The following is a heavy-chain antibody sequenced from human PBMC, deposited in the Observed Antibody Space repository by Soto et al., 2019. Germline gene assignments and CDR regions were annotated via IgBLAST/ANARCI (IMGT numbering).Heavy chain of an antibody. V-gene: IGHV3-74*01. D-gene: IGHD1-26*01. Sequence: EMQLVESGGGLVQPGGSLRLSCAASGLTFSSYWMHWVRQAPGKGLVWVSRINTDGSSTTYADSVKGRFTISRDNTKNTLYLQMNSLRVEDTAVYYCARASGSNIHFDYWGQGTLVTVSS. J-gene: IGHJ4*02. CDR2: INTDGSST. CDR1: GLTFSSYW. CDR3: ARASGSNIHFDY.